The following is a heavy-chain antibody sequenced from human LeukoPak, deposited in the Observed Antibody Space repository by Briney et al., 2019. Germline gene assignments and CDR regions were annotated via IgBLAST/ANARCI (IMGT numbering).Heavy chain of an antibody. D-gene: IGHD3-22*01. CDR3: ARAYYYDSSGYCKPPDY. V-gene: IGHV1-2*02. CDR1: GYTFTGYY. J-gene: IGHJ4*02. CDR2: INPNSGGT. Sequence: ASVKVSCKASGYTFTGYYMHWVRQAPGQGLEWMGWINPNSGGTNYAQKFQGRVTMTRDTSISTAYMELSRLRSDDTAVYYCARAYYYDSSGYCKPPDYWGQGTLVTVSS.